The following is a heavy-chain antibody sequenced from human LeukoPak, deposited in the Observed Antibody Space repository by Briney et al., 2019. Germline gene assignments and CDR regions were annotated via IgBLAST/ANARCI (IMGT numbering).Heavy chain of an antibody. Sequence: SQTLSLTCTVSGGSISSGDYYWSWIRQPPGKGLEWIGYIYYSGSTYYNPSLKSRVTISVETSKNQFSLKLSSVTAADTAVYYCARGDGYNYFDYWGQGTLVTVSS. D-gene: IGHD5-24*01. CDR1: GGSISSGDYY. CDR2: IYYSGST. CDR3: ARGDGYNYFDY. J-gene: IGHJ4*02. V-gene: IGHV4-30-4*01.